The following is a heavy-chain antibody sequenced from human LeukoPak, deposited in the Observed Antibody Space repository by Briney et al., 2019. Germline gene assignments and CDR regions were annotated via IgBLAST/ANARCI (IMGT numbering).Heavy chain of an antibody. CDR2: IYYSGST. CDR3: ARDSDNWNYDF. Sequence: SETLSLTCTVSGGSISSYYWSWIRQPPGKGLEWIGYIYYSGSTNYNPSLKSRVTISVDTSKNQFSLKLSSVTAADTAVYYCARDSDNWNYDFWGQGTLVTVSS. V-gene: IGHV4-59*12. D-gene: IGHD1-7*01. J-gene: IGHJ4*02. CDR1: GGSISSYY.